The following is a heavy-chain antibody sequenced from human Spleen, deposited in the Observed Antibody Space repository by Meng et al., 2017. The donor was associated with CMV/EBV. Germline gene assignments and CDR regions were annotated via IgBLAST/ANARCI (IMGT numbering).Heavy chain of an antibody. V-gene: IGHV3-30-3*01. D-gene: IGHD6-6*01. CDR3: ATQNAEYSSSSPY. Sequence: GESLKISCAASGFTFSSYAMHWVRQAPGKGLEWVAVISYDGSNKYYADSVKGRFTISRDNSKNTLYLQMNSLRAEDTAVYYCATQNAEYSSSSPYWGQGTLVTVSS. J-gene: IGHJ4*02. CDR2: ISYDGSNK. CDR1: GFTFSSYA.